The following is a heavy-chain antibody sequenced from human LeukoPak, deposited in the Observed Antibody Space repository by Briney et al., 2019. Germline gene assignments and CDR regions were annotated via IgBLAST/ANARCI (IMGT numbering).Heavy chain of an antibody. J-gene: IGHJ6*03. D-gene: IGHD1-26*01. Sequence: SETLSLTCAVYGGSFSGYYWSWIRQPPGKGLQWIGEINHSGSTNYNPSLKSRVTISVDTSKNQFSLKLSSVTAADTAFYYCASQGHHGKIVGTTLSYFYMDVWGKGTTVTVSS. CDR2: INHSGST. CDR3: ASQGHHGKIVGTTLSYFYMDV. CDR1: GGSFSGYY. V-gene: IGHV4-34*01.